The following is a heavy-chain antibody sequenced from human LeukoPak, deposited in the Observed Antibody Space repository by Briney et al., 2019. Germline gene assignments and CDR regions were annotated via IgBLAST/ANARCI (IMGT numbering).Heavy chain of an antibody. CDR1: GFTFSSYG. J-gene: IGHJ4*02. CDR2: IPYDGSNK. V-gene: IGHV3-30*02. D-gene: IGHD6-19*01. CDR3: AKDGELYSSGWYLNY. Sequence: GGSLRLSCAASGFTFSSYGMHWVRRAPGEGLEWVAFIPYDGSNKYYADSLKGRFSISRDNSKNTLYLQMNSLRAEDTAVYYCAKDGELYSSGWYLNYWGQGTLVTVSS.